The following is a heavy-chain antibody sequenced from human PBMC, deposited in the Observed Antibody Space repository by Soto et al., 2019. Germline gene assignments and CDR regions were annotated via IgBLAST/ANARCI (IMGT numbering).Heavy chain of an antibody. V-gene: IGHV3-7*03. CDR1: GFTFGNYW. D-gene: IGHD2-15*01. Sequence: GGSLRLSCVASGFTFGNYWMNWVRQDPGKGLEWVANIKQDGSEQYSVASVKGRFTISRDNGKNTVYLQMSSLRADDSAVYYCARGSKDSYPGSRIFDFWGRGTLVTAPQ. J-gene: IGHJ4*02. CDR2: IKQDGSEQ. CDR3: ARGSKDSYPGSRIFDF.